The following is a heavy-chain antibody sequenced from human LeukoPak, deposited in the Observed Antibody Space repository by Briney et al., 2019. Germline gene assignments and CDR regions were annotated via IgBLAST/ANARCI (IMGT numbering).Heavy chain of an antibody. CDR3: AKPRRAMPDFPGPFDY. CDR1: GFTFSSYD. D-gene: IGHD2-2*01. CDR2: IGTAGDT. V-gene: IGHV3-13*03. J-gene: IGHJ4*02. Sequence: GGSLRLSCAACGFTFSSYDMHWVRQATGKGLEWVSAIGTAGDTYYPGSVKGQFTISRDNSKNTLYLQMNSLRAEDTAVYYCAKPRRAMPDFPGPFDYWGQGTLVTVSS.